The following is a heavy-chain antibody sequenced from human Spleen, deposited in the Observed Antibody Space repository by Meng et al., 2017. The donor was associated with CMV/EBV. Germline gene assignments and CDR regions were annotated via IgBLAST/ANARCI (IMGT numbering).Heavy chain of an antibody. J-gene: IGHJ4*02. V-gene: IGHV3-48*04. Sequence: GGSLRLSCAASGFTFSSYSMNWVRQAPGKGLEWVSYISSSSSTIYYADSVKGRFTISRDNAKNSLYLQMNSLRAEDTAVYYCAKEVRPRGHYSSSVDYWGQGTLVTVSS. D-gene: IGHD6-6*01. CDR2: ISSSSSTI. CDR3: AKEVRPRGHYSSSVDY. CDR1: GFTFSSYS.